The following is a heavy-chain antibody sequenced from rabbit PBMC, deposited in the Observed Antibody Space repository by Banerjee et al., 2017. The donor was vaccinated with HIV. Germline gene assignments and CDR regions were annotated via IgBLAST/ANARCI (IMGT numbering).Heavy chain of an antibody. CDR3: ARDLAGVIGWNFDL. Sequence: QSLEESGGDLVKPGASLTLTCSASGFDLSSYYYMCWVRQAPGKGLEWIACIGTGSDDSTYYASWAKGRFTGSKTSSTTVTLQMTSLTAADTATYFCARDLAGVIGWNFDLWGQGTLVTVS. CDR1: GFDLSSYYY. CDR2: IGTGSDDST. D-gene: IGHD4-1*01. V-gene: IGHV1S40*01. J-gene: IGHJ4*01.